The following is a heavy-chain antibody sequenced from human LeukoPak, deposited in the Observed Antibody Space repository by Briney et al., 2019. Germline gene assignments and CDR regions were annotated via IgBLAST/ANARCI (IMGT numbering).Heavy chain of an antibody. CDR3: ATAAGADFFDY. CDR1: GFTFSSYG. D-gene: IGHD3-3*01. V-gene: IGHV3-23*01. Sequence: GGSLRLSCAASGFTFSSYGMHWVRQAPGKGLEWVSAISGSGGTTDYADSVKGRFTISRDNSKNTLYLQMNSLRAEDTAVYYCATAAGADFFDYWGQGTLVTVSS. CDR2: ISGSGGTT. J-gene: IGHJ4*02.